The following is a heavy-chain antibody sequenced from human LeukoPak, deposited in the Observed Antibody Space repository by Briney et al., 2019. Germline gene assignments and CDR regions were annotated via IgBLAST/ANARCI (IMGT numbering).Heavy chain of an antibody. V-gene: IGHV4-30-2*01. CDR2: IYHSGST. CDR1: GGSISSGGYS. J-gene: IGHJ4*02. D-gene: IGHD3-22*01. Sequence: SQTLSLTCAVSGGSISSGGYSWSWIRQPPGKGPEWIGYIYHSGSTNYNPSLKSRVTISVDTSKNQFSLKLSSVTAADTAVYYCARDPSGYFNYWGQGTLATVSS. CDR3: ARDPSGYFNY.